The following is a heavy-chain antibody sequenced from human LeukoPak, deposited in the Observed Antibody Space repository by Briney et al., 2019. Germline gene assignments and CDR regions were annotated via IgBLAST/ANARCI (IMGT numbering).Heavy chain of an antibody. CDR3: AKRGPGSPQSGKYYFDY. V-gene: IGHV3-23*01. Sequence: PGGSLRLSCAASGFAFNTYSMNWVRQAPGKGLEWVSGISGTAAATFYGDSVKGRFTISRDNSKKTVYLQMNSLRAEDTAVYYCAKRGPGSPQSGKYYFDYWGQGTLVTVSS. CDR2: ISGTAAAT. CDR1: GFAFNTYS. D-gene: IGHD3-10*01. J-gene: IGHJ4*02.